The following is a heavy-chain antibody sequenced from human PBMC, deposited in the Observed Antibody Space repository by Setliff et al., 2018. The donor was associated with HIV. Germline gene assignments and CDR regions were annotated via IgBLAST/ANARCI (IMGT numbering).Heavy chain of an antibody. V-gene: IGHV4-61*02. CDR2: IYTSGST. Sequence: KTSETLSLTCTVADGSISTGSYYWSWVRQPAGRGLEWIGRIYTSGSTNYNPSLKSRVTMSVDTSKNQFSLNLTSVTAADTAVYYCARGRFVGFDYWGQGTPVTVS. D-gene: IGHD3-16*02. CDR1: DGSISTGSYY. CDR3: ARGRFVGFDY. J-gene: IGHJ4*02.